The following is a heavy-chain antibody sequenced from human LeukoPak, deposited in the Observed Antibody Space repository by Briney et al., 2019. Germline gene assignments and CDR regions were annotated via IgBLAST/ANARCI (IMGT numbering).Heavy chain of an antibody. Sequence: ASVKVSCKASGYTFTGYYMHWVRQAPGQGLEWMGWINPNSGGTNYAQKFQGRVTMTRDTSISTAYTELSRLRSDDTAVYYCARGMYYDFWSGYGDYWGQGTLVTVSS. D-gene: IGHD3-3*01. J-gene: IGHJ4*02. CDR1: GYTFTGYY. CDR3: ARGMYYDFWSGYGDY. CDR2: INPNSGGT. V-gene: IGHV1-2*02.